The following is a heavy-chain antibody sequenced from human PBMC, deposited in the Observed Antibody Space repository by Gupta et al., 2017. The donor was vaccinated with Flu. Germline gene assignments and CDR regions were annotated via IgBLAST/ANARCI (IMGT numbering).Heavy chain of an antibody. CDR3: AKTLEPGMIIEGVYMDV. J-gene: IGHJ6*03. V-gene: IGHV3-30*18. CDR1: G. CDR2: ISDDRVNE. D-gene: IGHD3-22*01. Sequence: GMDLVRQGSGKGVGWVGVISDDRVNEYYGDSGKGRFTISRDNSKNTLEFQMRSLRVEEKAVYYCAKTLEPGMIIEGVYMDVWGKGTTVSVSS.